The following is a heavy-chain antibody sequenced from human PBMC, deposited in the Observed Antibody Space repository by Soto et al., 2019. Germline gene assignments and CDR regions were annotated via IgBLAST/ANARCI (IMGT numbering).Heavy chain of an antibody. J-gene: IGHJ4*02. D-gene: IGHD3-22*01. CDR1: GFTVSSNY. Sequence: GGSLRLSCAASGFTVSSNYMSWVRQAPGKGLEWVSVIYSGGSTYYADSVKGRFTISRDNSKNTLYLQMNSLRAEDTAVYYCARAAPNVVFPYYFDYWGQGTLVTVSS. V-gene: IGHV3-66*01. CDR3: ARAAPNVVFPYYFDY. CDR2: IYSGGST.